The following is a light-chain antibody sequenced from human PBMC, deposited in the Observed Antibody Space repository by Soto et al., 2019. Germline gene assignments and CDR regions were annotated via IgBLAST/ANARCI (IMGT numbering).Light chain of an antibody. CDR2: AAS. CDR3: QQSYSALFP. V-gene: IGKV1-39*01. CDR1: QTSNNY. J-gene: IGKJ3*01. Sequence: DFQMTPSPSSLSASVGDRVTITCRASQTSNNYLNWYQQKPGTAPKLLIYAASSLHSGVPSRFSGSGSGTDFTLTISSLQPDDFATYYCQQSYSALFPFGPGTRVDIK.